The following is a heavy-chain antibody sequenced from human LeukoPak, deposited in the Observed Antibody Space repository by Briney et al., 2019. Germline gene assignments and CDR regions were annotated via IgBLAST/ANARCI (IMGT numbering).Heavy chain of an antibody. V-gene: IGHV3-11*04. D-gene: IGHD1-26*01. J-gene: IGHJ4*02. CDR1: GFTFSYYY. CDR3: ARGRSYYDTYFDY. CDR2: ISSSGSTI. Sequence: PGGSLRLSCAASGFTFSYYYMSWIRQAPGKGLEWVSYISSSGSTIYYADSVKGRFTISRDNAKNSLYLQMNSLRAEDTAVYYCARGRSYYDTYFDYWGQGTIVTVSS.